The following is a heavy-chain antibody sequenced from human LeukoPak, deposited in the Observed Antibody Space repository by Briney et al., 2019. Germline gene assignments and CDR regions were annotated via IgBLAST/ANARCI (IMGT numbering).Heavy chain of an antibody. J-gene: IGHJ4*02. CDR1: GGSISSGDYY. V-gene: IGHV4-30-4*08. CDR2: IYSGST. Sequence: SETLSLTCTVSGGSISSGDYYWSWIRQPPGKGLEWIGYIYSGSTYYNPSLKSRVTISVDTSKNQFSLKLSSVTAADTAVYYCARDWVGATGNFDYWGQGTLVTVSS. CDR3: ARDWVGATGNFDY. D-gene: IGHD1-26*01.